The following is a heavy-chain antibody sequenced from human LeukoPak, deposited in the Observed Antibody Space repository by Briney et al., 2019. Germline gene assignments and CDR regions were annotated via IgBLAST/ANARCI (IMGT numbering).Heavy chain of an antibody. V-gene: IGHV3-7*01. CDR1: GFTFSSHW. D-gene: IGHD2-15*01. J-gene: IGHJ4*02. Sequence: GGSLRLSCAASGFTFSSHWMSWVRQVPGKGLEWVANINQDESEKYYVDSVKGRFTISRDNAKNSLYLQMNSLRAEDTAVYYCVRDSACYDYWGQGTLVTVSS. CDR2: INQDESEK. CDR3: VRDSACYDY.